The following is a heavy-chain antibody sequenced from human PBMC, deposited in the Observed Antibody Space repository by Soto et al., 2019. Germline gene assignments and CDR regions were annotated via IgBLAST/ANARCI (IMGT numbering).Heavy chain of an antibody. J-gene: IGHJ5*02. V-gene: IGHV3-23*01. D-gene: IGHD3-16*01. Sequence: EGQLLQSGGDLVQPGGSLRLSCAGSGLTLRSYAMTWIRQTPEKGLEWVSTITGRSAVPSYADSVNGRFTVSRDNCKNTVYLQMNSLRPDDTAIYYCAKGGPFTGGFDPWGQGTLVTVSA. CDR2: ITGRSAVP. CDR3: AKGGPFTGGFDP. CDR1: GLTLRSYA.